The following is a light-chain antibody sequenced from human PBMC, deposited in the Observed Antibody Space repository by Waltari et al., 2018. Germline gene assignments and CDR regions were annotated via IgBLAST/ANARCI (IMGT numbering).Light chain of an antibody. Sequence: TARITCGGTNIGTQSVHWYQQKPGQAPVLVIYYDVDRPSGIPERFSGSNFGNTATLTISSVEAGDEADYYCQVWDASRDHHPFGTGTKVTVL. CDR1: NIGTQS. V-gene: IGLV3-21*01. CDR3: QVWDASRDHHP. CDR2: YDV. J-gene: IGLJ1*01.